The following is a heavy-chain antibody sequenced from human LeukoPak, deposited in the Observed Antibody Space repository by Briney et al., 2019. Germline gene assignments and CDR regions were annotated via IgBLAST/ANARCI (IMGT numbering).Heavy chain of an antibody. CDR2: ISGSGGST. D-gene: IGHD2-2*01. CDR3: AKDRHAPGRYCSSTTCFPFDS. V-gene: IGHV3-23*01. CDR1: GFTFSDYA. Sequence: GGTLRLSCAASGFTFSDYAMSWVRQAPGKGLEWVSGISGSGGSTYYADSVKGRFTISRDNTKNTLYLQMNSLRAEDTAVYYCAKDRHAPGRYCSSTTCFPFDSWGQGTLVTASS. J-gene: IGHJ5*01.